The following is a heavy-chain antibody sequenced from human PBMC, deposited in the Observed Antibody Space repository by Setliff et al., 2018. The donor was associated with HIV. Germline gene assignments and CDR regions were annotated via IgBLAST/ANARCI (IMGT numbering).Heavy chain of an antibody. D-gene: IGHD3-10*01. CDR2: IYHTGSA. CDR3: ARNRPYGSGSYSDY. CDR1: GYSINNNYY. V-gene: IGHV4-38-2*02. Sequence: PSETLSLTCTVSGYSINNNYYWGWIRQPPGKGLEWIGSIYHTGSAYYNPSLKSRVTMSVDTSKNQFSLKLRSVTAADTAVYFCARNRPYGSGSYSDYWGQGTLVTVSS. J-gene: IGHJ4*02.